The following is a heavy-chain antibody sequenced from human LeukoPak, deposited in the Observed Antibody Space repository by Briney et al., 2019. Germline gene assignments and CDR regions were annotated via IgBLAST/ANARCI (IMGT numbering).Heavy chain of an antibody. Sequence: RGESLKISCKGSGYSFTSDWISWVRQMPGKGLEWMGRIDPSDSYTNYSPSFQGHVTISADKSISTAYLQWSSLKASDTAMYYCARQGGNVCSGGSCYSVNWFDPWGQGTLVTVSS. CDR1: GYSFTSDW. CDR3: ARQGGNVCSGGSCYSVNWFDP. D-gene: IGHD2-15*01. CDR2: IDPSDSYT. J-gene: IGHJ5*02. V-gene: IGHV5-10-1*01.